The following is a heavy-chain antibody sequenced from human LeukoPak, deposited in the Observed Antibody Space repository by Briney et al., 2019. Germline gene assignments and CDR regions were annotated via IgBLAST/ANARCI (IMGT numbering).Heavy chain of an antibody. Sequence: GGSLRLSCAASGFTFSSFWMHWVRQAPGKGLVWVSRINIDGSGTTYADSVKGRFTISRDNAKNTLYLQMNSLRVEDTAVYYCARVRPGYYYMDVWGKGTAVTVSS. D-gene: IGHD7-27*01. CDR3: ARVRPGYYYMDV. CDR1: GFTFSSFW. CDR2: INIDGSGT. J-gene: IGHJ6*03. V-gene: IGHV3-74*01.